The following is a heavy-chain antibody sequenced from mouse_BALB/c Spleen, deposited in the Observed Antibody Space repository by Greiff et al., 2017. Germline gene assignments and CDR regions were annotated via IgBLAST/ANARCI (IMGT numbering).Heavy chain of an antibody. CDR2: IWGGGST. J-gene: IGHJ4*01. D-gene: IGHD2-10*02. CDR3: AKHRYGNQPEGAMDY. Sequence: VQGVESGPGLVAPSQSLSITCTVSGFSLTDYGVSWIRQPPGKGLEWLGVIWGGGSTYYNSALKSRLSISNDNSKSQVFLKMNSLQTDDTAMYYCAKHRYGNQPEGAMDYWGQGTSVTVSS. CDR1: GFSLTDYG. V-gene: IGHV2-6-5*01.